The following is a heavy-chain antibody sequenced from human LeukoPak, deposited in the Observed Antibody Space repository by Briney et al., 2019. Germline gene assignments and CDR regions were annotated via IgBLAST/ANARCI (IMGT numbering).Heavy chain of an antibody. CDR3: ACIAVDYGMDV. Sequence: PGRSLRLSCAASGFTFDDYAMHWVRQAPGKGLEWVSGISWNSGSIGYADSVKGRFTISRDNAKNSLYLQMNSLRAEDTALYYCACIAVDYGMDVWGQGTTVTVSS. D-gene: IGHD6-19*01. J-gene: IGHJ6*02. V-gene: IGHV3-9*01. CDR1: GFTFDDYA. CDR2: ISWNSGSI.